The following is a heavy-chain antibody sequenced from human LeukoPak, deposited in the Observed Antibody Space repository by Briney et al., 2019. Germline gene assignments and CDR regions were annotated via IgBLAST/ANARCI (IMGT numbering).Heavy chain of an antibody. D-gene: IGHD1-26*01. CDR2: IYYSGST. CDR3: AREGGSYDYYYYYMDV. J-gene: IGHJ6*03. Sequence: PSETLSLTCTVSGGSISSYYWSWIRQPPGKGLEWIGYIYYSGSTNYNPSLKSRVTISVDRSKNQFSLKLSSVTAADTAVYYCAREGGSYDYYYYYMDVWGKGTTVTVSS. CDR1: GGSISSYY. V-gene: IGHV4-59*12.